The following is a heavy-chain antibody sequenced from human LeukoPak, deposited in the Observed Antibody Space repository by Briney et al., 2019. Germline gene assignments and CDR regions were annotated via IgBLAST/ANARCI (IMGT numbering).Heavy chain of an antibody. D-gene: IGHD3-10*01. Sequence: PSETLSLTCAVYGGSFSGDFWSWIRQSPGKGLEWIGEINHGGSTTYNPSLQSRVAMSVDTSTNQIYLKMASVTAADTAVYYCARRITMVRGVYMDVWGKGTTVTISS. J-gene: IGHJ6*03. V-gene: IGHV4-34*01. CDR1: GGSFSGDF. CDR3: ARRITMVRGVYMDV. CDR2: INHGGST.